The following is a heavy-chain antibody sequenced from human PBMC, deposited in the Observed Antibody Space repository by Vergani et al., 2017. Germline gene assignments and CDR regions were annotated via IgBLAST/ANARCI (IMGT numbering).Heavy chain of an antibody. CDR1: GITFSNAW. J-gene: IGHJ4*02. CDR3: TADVDGVSSGIDF. D-gene: IGHD6-25*01. V-gene: IGHV3-15*01. Sequence: EVQLVESGGGLVKPGGSLRVSCAVSGITFSNAWMSWVRQTPGKGLEWLGLIKRKADGGTTDYPAPVKGKFIISRDDSKNTLYLDIKSLKVDDTAVYYCTADVDGVSSGIDFWGQGTLVTVSS. CDR2: IKRKADGGTT.